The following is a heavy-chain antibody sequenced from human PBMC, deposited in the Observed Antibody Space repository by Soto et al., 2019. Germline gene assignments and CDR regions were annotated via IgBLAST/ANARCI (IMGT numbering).Heavy chain of an antibody. J-gene: IGHJ4*02. CDR3: ARQRTTVVTQAYFDH. D-gene: IGHD2-21*02. CDR2: IYYSGRT. Sequence: SETLSLTCIVSGESISSSSYYWGWSRQLPGKGLEWIGSIYYSGRTYYNPSFKSRVTISIDTSKNPFSLKLSSVTATDTAVYYCARQRTTVVTQAYFDHWGQGALVTVSS. CDR1: GESISSSSYY. V-gene: IGHV4-39*01.